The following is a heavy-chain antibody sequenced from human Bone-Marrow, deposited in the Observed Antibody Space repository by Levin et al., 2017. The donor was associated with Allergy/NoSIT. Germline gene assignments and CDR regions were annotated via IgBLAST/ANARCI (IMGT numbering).Heavy chain of an antibody. CDR2: ISSTSSTK. CDR1: GFPFSDYY. CDR3: AREQVWGVAGYYYYGLDV. V-gene: IGHV3-11*01. D-gene: IGHD3-10*01. J-gene: IGHJ6*02. Sequence: NPGGSLRLSCAASGFPFSDYYMSWVRQAPGKGLEWISHISSTSSTKYYADSVKGRFTISRDNGKNSLFLQMNNLRAEDTAVYYCAREQVWGVAGYYYYGLDVWGQGTTVTVSS.